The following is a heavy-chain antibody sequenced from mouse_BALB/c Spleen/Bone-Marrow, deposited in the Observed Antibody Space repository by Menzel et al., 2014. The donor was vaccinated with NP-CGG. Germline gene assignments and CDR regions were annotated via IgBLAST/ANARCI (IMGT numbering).Heavy chain of an antibody. CDR2: ISNLAYSI. CDR3: ARDRGRYRYFDV. D-gene: IGHD3-1*01. CDR1: GFTFSDYG. Sequence: EVMLVESGGGLVQPGGSRKLSCAASGFTFSDYGMAWVRQAPGKGPEWVAFISNLAYSIYYADTVTGRSTISRENAKNTLYLEMSSLRSEDTAMYYCARDRGRYRYFDVWGAGTTVTVSS. J-gene: IGHJ1*01. V-gene: IGHV5-15*02.